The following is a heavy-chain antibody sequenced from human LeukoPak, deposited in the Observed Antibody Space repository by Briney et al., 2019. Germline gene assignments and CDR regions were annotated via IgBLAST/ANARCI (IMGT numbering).Heavy chain of an antibody. CDR3: ARDGSGSNSLDY. V-gene: IGHV3-30*02. CDR1: GFTFSSYG. J-gene: IGHJ4*02. CDR2: IRYDGSNK. Sequence: QPGGSLRLSCAASGFTFSSYGMHWVRQAPGKGLEWVAFIRYDGSNKYYADSVKGRFTISRDNSKNTLYLQMNSLRAEDTAVYYCARDGSGSNSLDYWGQGTLVTVSS. D-gene: IGHD1-26*01.